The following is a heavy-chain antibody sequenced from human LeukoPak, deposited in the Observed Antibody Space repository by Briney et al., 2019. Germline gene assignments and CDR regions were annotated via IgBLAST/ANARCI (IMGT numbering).Heavy chain of an antibody. Sequence: GGSLRHSCATSGFTFSSYWMSWVRQAPGKGLEWVSAISGSGGSTYYADSVKGRFTISRDNPKNTLYLQMNSLRAEDTAVYYCAKATYGSGRVDYWGQGTLVTVSS. CDR3: AKATYGSGRVDY. CDR2: ISGSGGST. CDR1: GFTFSSYW. V-gene: IGHV3-23*01. J-gene: IGHJ4*02. D-gene: IGHD3-10*01.